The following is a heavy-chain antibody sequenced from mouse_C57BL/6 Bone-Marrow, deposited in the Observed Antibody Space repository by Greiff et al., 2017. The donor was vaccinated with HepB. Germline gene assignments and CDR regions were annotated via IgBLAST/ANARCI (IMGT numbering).Heavy chain of an antibody. D-gene: IGHD1-1*01. CDR3: AKRVFIYYYGSSYAWFAY. J-gene: IGHJ3*01. CDR2: INPSSGYT. CDR1: GYTFTSYW. V-gene: IGHV1-7*01. Sequence: QVHVKQSGAELAKPGASVKLSCKASGYTFTSYWMHWVKQRPGQGLEWIGYINPSSGYTKYNQKFKDKATLTADKSSSTAYMQLSSLTYEDSAVYYCAKRVFIYYYGSSYAWFAYWDQGTLVTVSA.